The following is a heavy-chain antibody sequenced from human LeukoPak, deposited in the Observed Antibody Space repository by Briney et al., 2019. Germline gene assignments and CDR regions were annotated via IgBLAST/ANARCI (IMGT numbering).Heavy chain of an antibody. Sequence: SETLSLTCAVHGTSFSGYYWSWIRQTPGKGLQWIGEINHSGSINYNPSLKSRVTISVDTSKNQFSLEFNPLTAADTAIYYCARGQYCDLIRCYSAGRNFDQWGQGTLVTVSS. V-gene: IGHV4-34*01. CDR1: GTSFSGYY. D-gene: IGHD2-15*01. J-gene: IGHJ4*02. CDR3: ARGQYCDLIRCYSAGRNFDQ. CDR2: INHSGSI.